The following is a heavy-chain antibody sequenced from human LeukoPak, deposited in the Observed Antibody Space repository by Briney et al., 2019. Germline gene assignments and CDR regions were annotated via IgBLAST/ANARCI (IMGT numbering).Heavy chain of an antibody. CDR2: MNPNSGNT. CDR1: GYTFTSYD. CDR3: ARREYGSGSYHLVY. V-gene: IGHV1-8*01. J-gene: IGHJ4*02. D-gene: IGHD3-10*01. Sequence: ASVKVSCKASGYTFTSYDINWVRQATGQGLEWMGWMNPNSGNTGYAQKFQGRVTMTTNTSISTAYMELSSLRSEDTAVYYCARREYGSGSYHLVYWGQGTLVPVSS.